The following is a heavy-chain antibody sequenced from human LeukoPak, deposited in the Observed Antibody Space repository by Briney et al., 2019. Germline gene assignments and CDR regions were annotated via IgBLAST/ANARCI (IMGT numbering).Heavy chain of an antibody. V-gene: IGHV4-39*01. D-gene: IGHD3-22*01. Sequence: SETLSLTCTVSGGSISSSIYYWGWIRQPPGKGLEWIGSIYYSGSTYYNPSLKSRVTISVDTSKNQFSLKLSSVTAADTAVYYCARRGSSGRSFDYWGQGTLVTVSS. CDR2: IYYSGST. CDR3: ARRGSSGRSFDY. J-gene: IGHJ4*02. CDR1: GGSISSSIYY.